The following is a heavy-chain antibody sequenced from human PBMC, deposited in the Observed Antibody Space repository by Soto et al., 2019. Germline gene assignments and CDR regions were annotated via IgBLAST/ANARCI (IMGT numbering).Heavy chain of an antibody. V-gene: IGHV3-30-3*01. CDR1: GFTFSSYA. CDR3: ASPGRGYYYGMDV. D-gene: IGHD3-10*01. CDR2: ISYDGSNK. Sequence: GGSLRLSCAASGFTFSSYAMHWVRQAPGKGLEWVAVISYDGSNKYYADSVKGRFTISRDNSKNTLYLQMNSLRAEDTAVYYCASPGRGYYYGMDVWGQGTTVTVSS. J-gene: IGHJ6*02.